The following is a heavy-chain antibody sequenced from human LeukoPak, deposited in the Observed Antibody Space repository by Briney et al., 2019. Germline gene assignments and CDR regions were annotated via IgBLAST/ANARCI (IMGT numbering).Heavy chain of an antibody. Sequence: SQTLSLTCAISGDSVSNDSAAWNWIRQSPSRGLEWLGRTYYRSKWYTDYAVSVKSRITINPDTSKNQFSLQLNSVTPEDTAMYYCARAARYSSSNNVFDYWGQGTLVTVSS. CDR2: TYYRSKWYT. CDR3: ARAARYSSSNNVFDY. CDR1: GDSVSNDSAA. V-gene: IGHV6-1*01. D-gene: IGHD6-13*01. J-gene: IGHJ4*02.